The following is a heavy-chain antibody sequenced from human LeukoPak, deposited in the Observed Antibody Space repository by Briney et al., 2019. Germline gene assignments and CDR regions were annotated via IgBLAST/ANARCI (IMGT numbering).Heavy chain of an antibody. Sequence: KSGGSLRLSCAASGFTFSIYSMNWVRQAPGKGLEWVSSISSSSSYIYYADSVKGRFTISRDNAKNSLYLQMNSLRAEDTAVYYSARVREPDRRTDAFDIWGQGTMVTVSS. CDR1: GFTFSIYS. CDR2: ISSSSSYI. CDR3: ARVREPDRRTDAFDI. J-gene: IGHJ3*02. D-gene: IGHD1-26*01. V-gene: IGHV3-21*01.